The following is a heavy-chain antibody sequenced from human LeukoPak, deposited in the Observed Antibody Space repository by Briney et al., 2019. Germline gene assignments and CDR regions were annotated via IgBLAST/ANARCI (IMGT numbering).Heavy chain of an antibody. J-gene: IGHJ4*02. D-gene: IGHD4-17*01. CDR1: GYTFTSYA. Sequence: SVKVSCKASGYTFTSYAMNWVRQAPGQGLEWMGRIIPMLGIANYAQNFQGRVTITADKSTNTAYMELSSLISEDTAVYYCAREDADYTFSFDFWGQGTLVTVSS. CDR3: AREDADYTFSFDF. V-gene: IGHV1-69*04. CDR2: IIPMLGIA.